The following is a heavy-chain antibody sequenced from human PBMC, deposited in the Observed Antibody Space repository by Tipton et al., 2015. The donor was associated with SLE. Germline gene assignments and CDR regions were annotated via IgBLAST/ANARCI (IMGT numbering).Heavy chain of an antibody. Sequence: GSLRLSCAASGFTFSSYGMHWVRQAPGKGLEWVAFIRYDGSNKYYADSVKGRFTISRDNSKNTLYLQMNSLRAEDTAVYYCAKEVGQLASLGAFDIWGQGTMVTVSS. CDR1: GFTFSSYG. V-gene: IGHV3-30*02. J-gene: IGHJ3*02. D-gene: IGHD6-13*01. CDR3: AKEVGQLASLGAFDI. CDR2: IRYDGSNK.